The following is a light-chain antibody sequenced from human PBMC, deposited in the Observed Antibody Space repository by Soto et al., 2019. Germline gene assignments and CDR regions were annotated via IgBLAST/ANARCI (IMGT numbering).Light chain of an antibody. CDR3: QQYGYPSWT. V-gene: IGKV3-20*01. CDR2: AAS. CDR1: QSVDSKD. J-gene: IGKJ1*01. Sequence: EVVMTQSPATLSVSPGERATLSCRASQSVDSKDLAWYQQKPGQAPRILIFAASSRATGIPDRFSGSGSGTDFTLTISRLEPGDFAVYYCQQYGYPSWTFGQGTKVDI.